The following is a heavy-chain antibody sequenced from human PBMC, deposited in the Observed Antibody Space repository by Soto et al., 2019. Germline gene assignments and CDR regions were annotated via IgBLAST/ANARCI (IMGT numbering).Heavy chain of an antibody. CDR3: ARRTVVTGTPLRWFDP. CDR1: GGSISNYY. Sequence: PSETLSLTCTVSGGSISNYYWSWIRQPPGKGLEWIGYVYYTGSTNYNPSLKSRVTISVDTSENQFYLKLNSVTAADTAVYYCARRTVVTGTPLRWFDPWGQETLVTVSS. V-gene: IGHV4-59*08. J-gene: IGHJ5*02. CDR2: VYYTGST. D-gene: IGHD2-21*02.